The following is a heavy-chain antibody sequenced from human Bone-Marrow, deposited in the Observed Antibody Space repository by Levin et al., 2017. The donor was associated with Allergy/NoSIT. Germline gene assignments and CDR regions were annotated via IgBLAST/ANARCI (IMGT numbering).Heavy chain of an antibody. CDR2: IYSGGNT. CDR1: GGSISSTAYY. V-gene: IGHV4-31*03. D-gene: IGHD1-14*01. J-gene: IGHJ3*02. Sequence: SQTLSLTCTVSGGSISSTAYYWSWIRQPPGKGLEWIGYIYSGGNTHYNPSLKSRLTISIDTSTNQFSLKLSSVTAADTAVFYCAVITGLNDSFDIWGQGTLVTVSS. CDR3: AVITGLNDSFDI.